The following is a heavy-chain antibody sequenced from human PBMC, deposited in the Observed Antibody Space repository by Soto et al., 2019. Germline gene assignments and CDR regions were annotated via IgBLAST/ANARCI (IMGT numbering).Heavy chain of an antibody. CDR1: GCSISDDSY. Sequence: SETLSLACAVSGCSISDDSYWRWIRQTPGKGLEWIGYIYHTGNTYYNPSLRSRVSISVDKSKSQFSLKLISVTAADTAVYFCARDEYQLLSSVSWFDSWGQGTLVTVSS. CDR3: ARDEYQLLSSVSWFDS. V-gene: IGHV4-30-4*01. D-gene: IGHD2-2*01. CDR2: IYHTGNT. J-gene: IGHJ5*01.